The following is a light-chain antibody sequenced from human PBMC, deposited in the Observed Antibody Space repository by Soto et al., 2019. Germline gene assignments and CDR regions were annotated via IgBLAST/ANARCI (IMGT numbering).Light chain of an antibody. CDR2: EVS. CDR1: SSDVGNYNY. CDR3: SSYTTSSTRV. V-gene: IGLV2-14*01. J-gene: IGLJ1*01. Sequence: QSVLTQPASVSGPPGQSITISCTGTSSDVGNYNYVFWYQQHPGKAPKLMIFEVSNRPSGVSNRFSGSKSGNTASLTISGLQTEDEADYYCSSYTTSSTRVFGSGTKVTVL.